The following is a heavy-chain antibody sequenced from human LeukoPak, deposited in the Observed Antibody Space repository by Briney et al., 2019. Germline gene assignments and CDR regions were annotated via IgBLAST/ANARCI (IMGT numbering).Heavy chain of an antibody. CDR3: AKPYMTGDAFDI. V-gene: IGHV1-2*02. CDR1: GYTFTGYY. J-gene: IGHJ3*02. CDR2: INPNSGGT. D-gene: IGHD1-14*01. Sequence: ASVKVSSKASGYTFTGYYMHWVRQAPGQGLERMGWINPNSGGTNYAQKFQGRVTMTRDTSISTAYMELSRLRSDDTAVYYCAKPYMTGDAFDIWGQGTMVTVSS.